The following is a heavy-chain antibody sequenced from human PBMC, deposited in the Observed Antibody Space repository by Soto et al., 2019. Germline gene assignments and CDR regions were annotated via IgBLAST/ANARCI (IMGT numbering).Heavy chain of an antibody. Sequence: QVQLVQSGAEVKKPGSSVKVSCKASGGTFSSYIISWVRQAPGQGLEWMGRIIPIVGIANYAQRVQGRVTVTADKSTTTAYMEMSSLRSDDTAVYYCASGGVAGFDPWGQGTLVTVSS. CDR1: GGTFSSYI. V-gene: IGHV1-69*02. D-gene: IGHD2-15*01. CDR3: ASGGVAGFDP. J-gene: IGHJ5*02. CDR2: IIPIVGIA.